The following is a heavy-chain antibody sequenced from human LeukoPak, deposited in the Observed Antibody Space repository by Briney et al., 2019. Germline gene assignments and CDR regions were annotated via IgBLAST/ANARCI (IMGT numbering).Heavy chain of an antibody. J-gene: IGHJ4*02. CDR1: GGSFSGYY. D-gene: IGHD6-13*01. CDR2: INHSGST. Sequence: SETLSLTCAVSGGSFSGYYWSWIRQPPGKGLEWIGEINHSGSTNYNPSLKSRVTISVDTSKNQFSLKLSSVTAADTAVYYCARLGAYSSSWSFNYWGQGTLVTVSS. V-gene: IGHV4-34*01. CDR3: ARLGAYSSSWSFNY.